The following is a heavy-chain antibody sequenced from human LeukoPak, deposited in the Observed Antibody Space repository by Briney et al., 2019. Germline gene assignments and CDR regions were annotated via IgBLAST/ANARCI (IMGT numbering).Heavy chain of an antibody. CDR1: GDSISRSTYY. D-gene: IGHD1-26*01. CDR3: ARHLYIGKNCWVDY. V-gene: IGHV4-39*01. Sequence: SETLSLTCTVSGDSISRSTYYWGWIRQPPGKGLEWIGSVYYSGTTYYNPSLKSRVTMSVDTSKSQFSLKLSSVTGADTALYYCARHLYIGKNCWVDYWGQGTLVSVSS. J-gene: IGHJ4*02. CDR2: VYYSGTT.